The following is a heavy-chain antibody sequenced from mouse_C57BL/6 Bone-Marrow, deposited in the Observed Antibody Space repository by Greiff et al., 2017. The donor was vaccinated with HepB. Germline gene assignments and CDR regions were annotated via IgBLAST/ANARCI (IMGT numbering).Heavy chain of an antibody. Sequence: EVKLMESGGGLVQPGGSLKLSCAASGFTFSDYGLAWVRQAPRKGPEWVAFISNLAYSIYYADTVTGRFTISRENAKNTLYLEMSSLRSEDTAMYYCARNYYGSSLAMDYWGQGTAVTVSS. J-gene: IGHJ4*01. D-gene: IGHD1-1*01. CDR2: ISNLAYSI. V-gene: IGHV5-15*01. CDR1: GFTFSDYG. CDR3: ARNYYGSSLAMDY.